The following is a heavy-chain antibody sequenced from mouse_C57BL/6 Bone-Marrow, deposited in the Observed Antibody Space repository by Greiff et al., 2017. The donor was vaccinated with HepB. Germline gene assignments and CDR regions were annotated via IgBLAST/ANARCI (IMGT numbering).Heavy chain of an antibody. Sequence: VQRVESGAELARPGASVKMSCKASGYTFTSYTMHWVNQRPGQGLEWIGYINPSSGYTKYNQKFKDKATLTADKSSSTAYMQLSSLTSEDSAVYYCASLLRPGYWGQGTTLTVSS. J-gene: IGHJ2*01. V-gene: IGHV1-4*01. D-gene: IGHD2-12*01. CDR2: INPSSGYT. CDR3: ASLLRPGY. CDR1: GYTFTSYT.